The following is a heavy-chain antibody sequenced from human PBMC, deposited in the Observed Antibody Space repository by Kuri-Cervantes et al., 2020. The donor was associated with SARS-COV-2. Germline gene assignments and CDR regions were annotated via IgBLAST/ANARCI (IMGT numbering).Heavy chain of an antibody. J-gene: IGHJ2*01. CDR2: IGTAGDT. V-gene: IGHV3-13*04. CDR3: ARDGQYYYDSSGYYSDWYFDL. CDR1: GFTFSSYG. Sequence: GGSLRLSCAASGFTFSSYGMHWVRQATGKGLEWVSAIGTAGDTYYPGSVKGRFTISRENAKNSLYLQMNSLRAGDTAVYYCARDGQYYYDSSGYYSDWYFDLWGRGTLVTVSS. D-gene: IGHD3-22*01.